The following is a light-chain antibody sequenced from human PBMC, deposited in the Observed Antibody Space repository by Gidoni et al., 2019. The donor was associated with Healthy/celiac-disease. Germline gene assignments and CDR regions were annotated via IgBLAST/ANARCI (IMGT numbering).Light chain of an antibody. CDR2: DAS. V-gene: IGKV1-33*01. Sequence: DIQMTQSPSSLSASVGDRVTITCQASQDISNYLNWYQQKPGKAPKLLIYDASNLETGVPSRFSGSGSGTDFAFTISILQPEDIATYYCQHYDNLPFFSITFGQGTRLEIK. CDR1: QDISNY. CDR3: QHYDNLPFFSIT. J-gene: IGKJ5*01.